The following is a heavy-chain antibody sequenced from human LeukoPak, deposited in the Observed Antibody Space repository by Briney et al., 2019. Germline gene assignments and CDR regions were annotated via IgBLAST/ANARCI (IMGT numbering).Heavy chain of an antibody. CDR1: GGSFSSSKYL. Sequence: SETLSLTCAVSGGSFSSSKYLWGWIRQPPGRERDWIGSISYSGNTDYNPSLKSRVTLSVDTSKNQFSLKLTSVTAADSAVYYCAGLGVMVLVYQSESWGQGTPVTVSS. D-gene: IGHD2-8*01. V-gene: IGHV4-39*07. CDR2: ISYSGNT. J-gene: IGHJ1*01. CDR3: AGLGVMVLVYQSES.